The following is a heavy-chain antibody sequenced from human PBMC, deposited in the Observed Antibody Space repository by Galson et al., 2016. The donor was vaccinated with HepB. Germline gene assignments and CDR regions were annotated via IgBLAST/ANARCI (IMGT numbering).Heavy chain of an antibody. J-gene: IGHJ4*02. D-gene: IGHD3-22*01. CDR3: VKEHDYDVQ. CDR2: INEGGSEE. CDR1: GFTFTSCW. Sequence: SLRLSCAASGFTFTSCWMSWVRQAPGKGLEWVANINEGGSEENYVDSVRGRFTISRDNAKNSLYLQMRRLRAGDTALYYCVKEHDYDVQWGQGTRVTVS. V-gene: IGHV3-7*01.